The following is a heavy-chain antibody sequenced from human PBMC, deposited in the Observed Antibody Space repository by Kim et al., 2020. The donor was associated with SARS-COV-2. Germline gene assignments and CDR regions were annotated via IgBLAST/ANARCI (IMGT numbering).Heavy chain of an antibody. CDR2: IYYSGST. Sequence: SETLSLTCTVSGGSISSGCYYWSWHPQHPGKGLEGIVYIYYSGSTYYNPSLKSRVTISVATSKNQFSLNLSSVTAADTAVYYCARAPITMIVVVQAFDIWGQGTMVTVSS. CDR1: GGSISSGCYY. V-gene: IGHV4-31*03. CDR3: ARAPITMIVVVQAFDI. D-gene: IGHD3-22*01. J-gene: IGHJ3*02.